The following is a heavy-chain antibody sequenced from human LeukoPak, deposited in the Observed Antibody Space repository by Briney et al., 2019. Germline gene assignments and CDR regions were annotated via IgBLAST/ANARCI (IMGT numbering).Heavy chain of an antibody. Sequence: SETLSLTCTVSGGSISSGGYYWSWIRQHPGKGLEWIGYIYYSGSTYYNPSLKSRVTISVDTSKNQFSLKLSSVTAADTAVYYCARTIVVVPAAKDYFDYWGQGTLVTVSS. V-gene: IGHV4-31*03. J-gene: IGHJ4*02. CDR1: GGSISSGGYY. CDR2: IYYSGST. D-gene: IGHD2-2*01. CDR3: ARTIVVVPAAKDYFDY.